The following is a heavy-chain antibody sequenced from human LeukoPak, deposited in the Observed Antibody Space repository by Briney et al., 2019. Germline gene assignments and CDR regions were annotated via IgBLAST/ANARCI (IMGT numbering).Heavy chain of an antibody. CDR3: ARGMIVVVQSYAFDI. Sequence: ASETLSLTCAVSGGSISSGGYSWSWIRQPPGKGLEWIGYIYHSGSTYYNPSLKSRVTISVDRSKNQFSLKLSSVTAADTAVYYCARGMIVVVQSYAFDIWGQGTMVTVSS. V-gene: IGHV4-30-2*01. CDR1: GGSISSGGYS. CDR2: IYHSGST. D-gene: IGHD3-22*01. J-gene: IGHJ3*02.